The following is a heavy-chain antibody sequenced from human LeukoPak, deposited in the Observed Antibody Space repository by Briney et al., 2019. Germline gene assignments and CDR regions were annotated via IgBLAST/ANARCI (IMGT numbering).Heavy chain of an antibody. D-gene: IGHD6-19*01. CDR2: INHSGST. Sequence: SETLSLTCAVYGGSFSGYYWSWIRQPPGKGLEWIGEINHSGSTNYNPSLKSRVTISVDTSKNQFSLKLSSVTAADTAVYYCASPIAVAGTFDYWGQGTLVTVSS. CDR1: GGSFSGYY. CDR3: ASPIAVAGTFDY. V-gene: IGHV4-34*01. J-gene: IGHJ4*02.